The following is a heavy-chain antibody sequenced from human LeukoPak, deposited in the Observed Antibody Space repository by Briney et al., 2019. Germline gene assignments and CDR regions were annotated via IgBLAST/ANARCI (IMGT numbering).Heavy chain of an antibody. CDR2: IIPIFGTA. Sequence: SVKVSCKASGGTFSSYAISWVRQAPGQGLEWMGGIIPIFGTANYAQKFQGRVTITADESTSTAYMELSSLRSEDTAVYYCARDEDSLEXCSGGSCQVXWXQGTLVTVSS. J-gene: IGHJ4*02. CDR3: ARDEDSLEXCSGGSCQVX. CDR1: GGTFSSYA. D-gene: IGHD2-15*01. V-gene: IGHV1-69*13.